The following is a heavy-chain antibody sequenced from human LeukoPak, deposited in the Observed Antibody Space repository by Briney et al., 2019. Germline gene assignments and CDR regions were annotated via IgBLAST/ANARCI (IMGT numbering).Heavy chain of an antibody. D-gene: IGHD3-9*01. J-gene: IGHJ6*03. CDR1: GGSSSNFY. Sequence: ETPSLTCSVSGGSSSNFYWRCVPEPPGKGLGWVGYIYTSSSTNYNSTLKSRITISPDTSKNQFSLKLGSVAAADAAVYYCARRRIVTSSYYYYYYMDVWGKGTTVTVSS. V-gene: IGHV4-4*09. CDR2: IYTSSST. CDR3: ARRRIVTSSYYYYYYMDV.